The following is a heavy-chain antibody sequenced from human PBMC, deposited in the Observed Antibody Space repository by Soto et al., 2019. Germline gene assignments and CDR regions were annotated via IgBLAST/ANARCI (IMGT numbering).Heavy chain of an antibody. CDR1: GFTFSSYG. V-gene: IGHV3-30*18. Sequence: PGGSLRLSCAASGFTFSSYGMHWVRQAPGKGLEWVAVIPYDGSNKYYADSVKGRFTISRDNSKNTLYLQMNSLRAEDTAVYYCAKDRDSSSSGQGDYWGQGTLVTVSS. J-gene: IGHJ4*02. D-gene: IGHD6-6*01. CDR3: AKDRDSSSSGQGDY. CDR2: IPYDGSNK.